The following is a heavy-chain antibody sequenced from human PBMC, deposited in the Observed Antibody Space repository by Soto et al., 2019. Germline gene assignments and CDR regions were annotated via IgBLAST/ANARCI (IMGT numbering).Heavy chain of an antibody. J-gene: IGHJ5*01. CDR3: VKLNDS. Sequence: GGSLRLSCSASGFSFSTYDVHWVRQGPAKGLEFVAGISPNGAATYYAYSVKGRSTISRDNSNNTLYLQMSSLTPDDTAVYYFVKLNDSWGLGTLVTVSS. V-gene: IGHV3-64D*06. CDR2: ISPNGAAT. CDR1: GFSFSTYD.